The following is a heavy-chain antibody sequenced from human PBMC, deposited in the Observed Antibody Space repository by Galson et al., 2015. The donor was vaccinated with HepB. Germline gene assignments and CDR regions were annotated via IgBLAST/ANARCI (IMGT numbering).Heavy chain of an antibody. D-gene: IGHD3-10*01. Sequence: SLRLSCAASGFTFSSYGMSWVRQAPGKGLEWVSTISGSGGNTYYADSVKGRFTISRDNSKNTLYLQMNSLRDEDTAVYYCAKVYGADLLWFGELWDWGKGPLVTGSS. CDR2: ISGSGGNT. V-gene: IGHV3-23*01. J-gene: IGHJ4*02. CDR3: AKVYGADLLWFGELWD. CDR1: GFTFSSYG.